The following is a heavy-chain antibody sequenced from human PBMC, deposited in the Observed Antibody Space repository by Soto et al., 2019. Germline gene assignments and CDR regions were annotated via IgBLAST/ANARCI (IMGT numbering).Heavy chain of an antibody. CDR1: GDSFSVYY. Sequence: SETLSLTCTASGDSFSVYYWTWIRQPPGTGREGIGEINHSGSTNYNPSLTSRVTISVDTSKNHFSLELSSVTAADTAFYFCAREGGIRSADWDFEFRGRGTSVTV. V-gene: IGHV4-34*01. CDR2: INHSGST. CDR3: AREGGIRSADWDFEF. J-gene: IGHJ2*01. D-gene: IGHD3-3*02.